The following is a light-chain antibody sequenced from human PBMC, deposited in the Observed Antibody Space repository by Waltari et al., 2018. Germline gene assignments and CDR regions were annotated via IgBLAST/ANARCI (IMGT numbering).Light chain of an antibody. Sequence: DIQMTQSPSTLSASVGDRVTITCRASQSISTWLAWYQQKPGKAPKILIYSASSLESGVPSRFSGSGSGTEFTLTISSLQPDDFATYYCQQYNSDSRTFGQGTKVEIK. CDR3: QQYNSDSRT. J-gene: IGKJ1*01. CDR2: SAS. V-gene: IGKV1-5*03. CDR1: QSISTW.